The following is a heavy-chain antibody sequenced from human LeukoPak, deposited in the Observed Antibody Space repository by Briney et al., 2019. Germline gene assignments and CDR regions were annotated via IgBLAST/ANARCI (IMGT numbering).Heavy chain of an antibody. CDR2: IFYSGST. CDR3: ARHISASARYDY. Sequence: SETLSLTCSVSGGSINSYYWSWIRQPPGKVLEWIGYIFYSGSTKYNPSLKTRVTMSVDASKNQISLRLSSVTAAETAIYYCARHISASARYDYWGQGTLVTVSS. CDR1: GGSINSYY. J-gene: IGHJ4*02. D-gene: IGHD2-2*01. V-gene: IGHV4-59*08.